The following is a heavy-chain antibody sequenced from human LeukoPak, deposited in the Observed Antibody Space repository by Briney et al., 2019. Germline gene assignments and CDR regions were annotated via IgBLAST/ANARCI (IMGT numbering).Heavy chain of an antibody. D-gene: IGHD1-26*01. CDR2: IYYSGST. Sequence: PSETLSLTCTVSGGSISSGGYYWSWIRQPPGKGLEWIGYIYYSGSTNYNPSLKSRVAISVDTSKNQFSLKLSSVTAADTAVYYCARESLYIVGATNAFDIWGQGTMVTVSS. J-gene: IGHJ3*02. CDR3: ARESLYIVGATNAFDI. CDR1: GGSISSGGYY. V-gene: IGHV4-61*08.